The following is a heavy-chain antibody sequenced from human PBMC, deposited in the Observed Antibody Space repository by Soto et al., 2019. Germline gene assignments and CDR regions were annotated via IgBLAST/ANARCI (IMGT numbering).Heavy chain of an antibody. CDR2: ISAYNGNT. V-gene: IGHV1-18*01. J-gene: IGHJ4*02. CDR3: ARDRLAVAGTGEDY. D-gene: IGHD6-19*01. Sequence: GASVKVSCTASGYTFTSYGVSWVRQAPGQGLEWMGWISAYNGNTNYAQKLQGRVTMTTDTSTSTAYMELRSLRSDDTAVYYCARDRLAVAGTGEDYWGQGTLVTVSS. CDR1: GYTFTSYG.